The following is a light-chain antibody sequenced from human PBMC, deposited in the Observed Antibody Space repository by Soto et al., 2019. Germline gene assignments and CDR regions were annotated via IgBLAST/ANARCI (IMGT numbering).Light chain of an antibody. V-gene: IGLV2-14*01. CDR2: EVS. J-gene: IGLJ2*01. CDR3: SSYTSSTTPV. Sequence: QSVLTQPASVSGSPGQSITISCTGTSNDVGGYAYVSWYQQYPGKAPKLVISEVSNRPSGVSHRFSGSRSGNTASLTISGLRAEDEADYYGSSYTSSTTPVFGGGTKLTVL. CDR1: SNDVGGYAY.